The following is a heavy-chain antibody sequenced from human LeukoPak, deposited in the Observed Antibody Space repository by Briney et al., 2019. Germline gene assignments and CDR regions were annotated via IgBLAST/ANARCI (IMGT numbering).Heavy chain of an antibody. CDR1: GFTFSSYG. D-gene: IGHD3-10*01. CDR2: ISGSGGST. Sequence: GGSLRLSCAASGFTFSSYGMSWVRQAPGKGLEWVSAISGSGGSTYYADSVKGRFTISRDNSKNTLYLQMNSLRPEDTAVYYCAKDPHYYGSGSYYKAADYWGQGTLVTVSS. J-gene: IGHJ4*02. CDR3: AKDPHYYGSGSYYKAADY. V-gene: IGHV3-23*01.